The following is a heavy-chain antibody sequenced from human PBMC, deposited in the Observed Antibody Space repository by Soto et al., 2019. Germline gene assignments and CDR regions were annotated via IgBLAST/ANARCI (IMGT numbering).Heavy chain of an antibody. CDR3: ARVATIKYYYYGMDV. V-gene: IGHV5-51*01. D-gene: IGHD5-12*01. J-gene: IGHJ6*02. CDR1: GYSFTSYW. CDR2: IYPGDSDT. Sequence: PGESLKISCKGSGYSFTSYWIGWVRQMPGKGLEWMGIIYPGDSDTGYSPSFQGQVTISADKSISTAYLQWSSLKASDTAMYYCARVATIKYYYYGMDVWGQGTTVTVSS.